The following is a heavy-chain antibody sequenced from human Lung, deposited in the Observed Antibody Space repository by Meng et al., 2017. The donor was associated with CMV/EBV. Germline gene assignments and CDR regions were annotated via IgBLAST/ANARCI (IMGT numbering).Heavy chain of an antibody. Sequence: SETXSLXCNISGDSMANFYWTWIRQPPGKGLEWVGSVFHTGDTKYNSSLKGRLTLSVDTSRKQVSLRLVSLNTADTATYYCARGRSCVDGVCYDDHNYFGSXGQGXLVTVSS. D-gene: IGHD2-21*02. CDR2: VFHTGDT. CDR3: ARGRSCVDGVCYDDHNYFGS. J-gene: IGHJ4*02. CDR1: GDSMANFY. V-gene: IGHV4-59*01.